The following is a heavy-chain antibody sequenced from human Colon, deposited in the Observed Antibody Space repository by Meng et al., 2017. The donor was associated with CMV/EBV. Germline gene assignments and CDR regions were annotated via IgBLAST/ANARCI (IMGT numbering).Heavy chain of an antibody. Sequence: FTFTSYAMSWVRQAPGKGLEWVSAITYSGGTTYYAGSVKGRFTISRDNSKNTLYLQMNSLRAEDTAVYYCAKEYYYASSGYQPPHFDYWGQGTLVTVSS. CDR2: ITYSGGTT. CDR1: FTFTSYA. D-gene: IGHD3-22*01. CDR3: AKEYYYASSGYQPPHFDY. J-gene: IGHJ4*02. V-gene: IGHV3-23*01.